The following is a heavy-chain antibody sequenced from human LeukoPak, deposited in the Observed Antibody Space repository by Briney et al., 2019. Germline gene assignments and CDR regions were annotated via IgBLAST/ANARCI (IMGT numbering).Heavy chain of an antibody. J-gene: IGHJ4*02. CDR3: AKGGYDSEPFDY. Sequence: GGSLRLSCAASGFTFSSYDMTWVRQAPGKGLEWVAFIRYDGGNKYYADSVKGQFTISRDNSKNTLYLQMNSLRAEDTTVYYCAKGGYDSEPFDYWGQGTLVTVSS. CDR2: IRYDGGNK. V-gene: IGHV3-30*02. D-gene: IGHD5-12*01. CDR1: GFTFSSYD.